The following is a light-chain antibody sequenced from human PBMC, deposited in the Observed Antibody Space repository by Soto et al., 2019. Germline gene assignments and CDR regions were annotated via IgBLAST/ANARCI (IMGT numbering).Light chain of an antibody. CDR2: GAS. J-gene: IGKJ4*01. CDR1: QSVSSSY. Sequence: EVVLTQSPGTLSMSPGESATLSCRASQSVSSSYLAWYQQKPGQAPRLLIYGASTRATDIPDRFSGSGSGTDFTLTISRLQPEDFALYYCQQFNAWPRTFGRGTKVDIK. V-gene: IGKV3-20*01. CDR3: QQFNAWPRT.